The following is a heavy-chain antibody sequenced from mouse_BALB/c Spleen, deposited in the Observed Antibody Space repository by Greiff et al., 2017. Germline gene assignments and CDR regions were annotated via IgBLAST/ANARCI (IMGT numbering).Heavy chain of an antibody. CDR1: GYTFTSYW. Sequence: VQLQQSGTVLARPGASVKMSCKASGYTFTSYWMHWVKQRPGQGLEWIGAIYPGNSDTSYNQKFKGKAKLTAVTSTSTAYMELSSLTNEDSAVYYCTRVPVVGDYFDYWGQGTTLTVSS. CDR3: TRVPVVGDYFDY. V-gene: IGHV1-5*01. CDR2: IYPGNSDT. J-gene: IGHJ2*01. D-gene: IGHD1-1*01.